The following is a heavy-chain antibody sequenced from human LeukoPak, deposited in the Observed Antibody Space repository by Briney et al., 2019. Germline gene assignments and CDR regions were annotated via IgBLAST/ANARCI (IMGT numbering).Heavy chain of an antibody. Sequence: ASVKVSCRASGYTFTGYYMHWVRQAPGQGLEWTGWINPNSGGTNYAQKFQGRVTMTRDTSISTAYMELSRLRSDDTAVYYCARGDSSSWHLGPYNWFDPWGQGTLVTVSS. CDR3: ARGDSSSWHLGPYNWFDP. J-gene: IGHJ5*02. V-gene: IGHV1-2*02. CDR2: INPNSGGT. D-gene: IGHD6-13*01. CDR1: GYTFTGYY.